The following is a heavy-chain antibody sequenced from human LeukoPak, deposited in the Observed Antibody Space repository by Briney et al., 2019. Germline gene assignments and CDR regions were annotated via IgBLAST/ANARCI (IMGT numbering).Heavy chain of an antibody. CDR2: IYHAGST. CDR3: ARRGHDFWSGYFDF. D-gene: IGHD3-3*01. V-gene: IGHV4-59*01. Sequence: SETLSLTCTVSGGSINNYYWTWVRQPPGKGLEWIGYIYHAGSTNYNPSLKSRLSISIDTSKNQFSLKLSSVTTADTAVYYCARRGHDFWSGYFDFWGQGTLVTVSS. J-gene: IGHJ4*02. CDR1: GGSINNYY.